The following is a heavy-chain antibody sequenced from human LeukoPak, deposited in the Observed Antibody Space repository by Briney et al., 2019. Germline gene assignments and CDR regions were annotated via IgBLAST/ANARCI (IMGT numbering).Heavy chain of an antibody. CDR1: EFTFTSYE. D-gene: IGHD6-6*01. CDR3: ARGVLANWFDS. CDR2: ISSSGSTK. Sequence: GGSLRLSCAASEFTFTSYEMNWVRQAPGKGLEWISYISSSGSTKYYADSVKGRFTISRDNAKNSLYLQMNSLRAEDTAVYYCARGVLANWFDSWGQGTLVTVSS. J-gene: IGHJ5*01. V-gene: IGHV3-48*03.